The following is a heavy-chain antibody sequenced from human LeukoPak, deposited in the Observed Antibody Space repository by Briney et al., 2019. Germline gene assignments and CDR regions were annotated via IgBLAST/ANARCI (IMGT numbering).Heavy chain of an antibody. V-gene: IGHV3-23*01. CDR2: ISGSGDTT. CDR3: AKDYGSGSPNWFDP. J-gene: IGHJ5*02. CDR1: GFTFSSYA. D-gene: IGHD3-10*01. Sequence: GGSLRLSCAAAGFTFSSYAMNWVRQAPGKELEWVSTISGSGDTTYYADSVKGRFTISRDNSKNTLYLQMNSLRAEDTAVYYCAKDYGSGSPNWFDPWGQGTLVTVSS.